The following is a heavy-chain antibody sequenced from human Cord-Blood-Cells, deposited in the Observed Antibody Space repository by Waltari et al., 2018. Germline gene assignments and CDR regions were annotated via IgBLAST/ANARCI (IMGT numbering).Heavy chain of an antibody. D-gene: IGHD1-7*01. V-gene: IGHV4-39*01. Sequence: QLQLQESGPGLVKPSETLSLTCTVSGGSISSSSYYWGWIRQPPGKGLEWFGSIYYSGSTYYNPSLKSRVTISVDTSKNQFSLKLSSVTAADTAVYYCARHTGQYNWNYEFDYWGQGTLVTVSS. CDR3: ARHTGQYNWNYEFDY. J-gene: IGHJ4*02. CDR1: GGSISSSSYY. CDR2: IYYSGST.